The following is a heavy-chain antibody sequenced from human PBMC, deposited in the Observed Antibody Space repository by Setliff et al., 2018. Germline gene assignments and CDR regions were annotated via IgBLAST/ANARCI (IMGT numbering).Heavy chain of an antibody. CDR1: GYTFTSSG. J-gene: IGHJ3*02. CDR2: ISVYNGYI. D-gene: IGHD3-22*01. CDR3: XXDRXXVXXSPSQAAFDI. V-gene: IGHV1-18*01. Sequence: GASVKVSCKASGYTFTSSGISWVRQAPGQGLEWMGWISVYNGYIVYAQKLQGRVTMTTXXXTSTAXXXXXXXXXXXXXXXXXXXDRXXVXXSPSQAAFDIWGQGTMVTVSS.